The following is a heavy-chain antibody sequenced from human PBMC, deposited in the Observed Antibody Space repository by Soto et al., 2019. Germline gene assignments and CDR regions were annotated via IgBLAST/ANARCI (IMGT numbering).Heavy chain of an antibody. CDR3: ARWSPWGPAAHY. D-gene: IGHD2-2*01. CDR1: GGSISSSNW. V-gene: IGHV4-4*01. CDR2: ISHSGST. Sequence: QVQLQESGPGLVKPSGTLSLTCAVSGGSISSSNWWSWVRQPPGKGLEWIGEISHSGSTNYNPSLKSRVTISVDKSKNQFCLKLGSVTAADAAVYCCARWSPWGPAAHYWGQGTLVTVSS. J-gene: IGHJ4*02.